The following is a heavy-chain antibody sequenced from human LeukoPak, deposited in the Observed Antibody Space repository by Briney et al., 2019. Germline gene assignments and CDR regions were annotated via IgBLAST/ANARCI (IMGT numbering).Heavy chain of an antibody. CDR1: GGSISSPNSY. D-gene: IGHD6-19*01. CDR2: IFYDGST. J-gene: IGHJ4*02. Sequence: SETLSLTCTVSGGSISSPNSYWGWIRQRPGLGLEWIRCIFYDGSTYYNLYLKIRVTISVDKSKIQFYLNLMTVTAADTALYYCARRVVAGTTVDFWREGNLVSVPS. CDR3: ARRVVAGTTVDF. V-gene: IGHV4-39*01.